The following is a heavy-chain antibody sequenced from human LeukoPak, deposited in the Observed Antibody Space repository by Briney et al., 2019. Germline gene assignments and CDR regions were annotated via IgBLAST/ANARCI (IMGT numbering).Heavy chain of an antibody. V-gene: IGHV3-30*18. CDR3: AKDLRVTAVAGSPLDV. J-gene: IGHJ6*04. CDR2: ISYYGSNK. CDR1: GFTFSSYG. Sequence: GRSMRLSCAASGFTFSSYGMHWVRQAPGKGLEWVAVISYYGSNKYYADSVKGRFTISRDNPKNTLDLQMNSLRAEDTAVYYCAKDLRVTAVAGSPLDVWGKGTTVTVSS. D-gene: IGHD6-19*01.